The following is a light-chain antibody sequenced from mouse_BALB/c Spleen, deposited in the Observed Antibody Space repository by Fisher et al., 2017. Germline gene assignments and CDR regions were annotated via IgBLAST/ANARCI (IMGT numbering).Light chain of an antibody. CDR2: DTS. J-gene: IGKJ5*01. V-gene: IGKV4-59*01. CDR3: QQRSSYPLT. Sequence: IVMTQTPAIMSASPGEKVTITCSASSSVSYMHWYQQKSGTSPKRWIYDTSKLASGVPARFSGSGSGTSYSLTISRMEAEDAATYYCQQRSSYPLTFGAGTKLELK. CDR1: SSVSY.